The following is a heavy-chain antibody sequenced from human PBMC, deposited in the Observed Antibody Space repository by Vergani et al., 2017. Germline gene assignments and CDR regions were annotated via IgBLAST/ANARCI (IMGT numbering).Heavy chain of an antibody. V-gene: IGHV3-49*04. CDR1: GFTFGDYA. CDR2: IRSKAYGGTT. J-gene: IGHJ6*02. D-gene: IGHD6-13*01. Sequence: EVQLVESGGGLVQPGRSLRLSCTASGFTFGDYAMSWVRQAPGKWLEWVGFIRSKAYGGTTEYAASVKGRFTISRDDSKSIAYLQMNSLKTEDTAVYYCTRARXAAGRVYYYYGMDVWGQGTTVTVSS. CDR3: TRARXAAGRVYYYYGMDV.